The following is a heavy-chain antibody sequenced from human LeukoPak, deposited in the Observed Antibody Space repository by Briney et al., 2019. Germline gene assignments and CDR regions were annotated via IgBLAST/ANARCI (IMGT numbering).Heavy chain of an antibody. Sequence: GGSLRLSCAASGFTFSSYWMNWVRQAPGKGLEWVANIKQDGSEKYYVDSVKGRFTISRDNAKNSLYLQMNSLRVDDTAVYYCARALRWLATDAFDIWGQGTMVTVSS. CDR2: IKQDGSEK. D-gene: IGHD6-19*01. V-gene: IGHV3-7*01. CDR3: ARALRWLATDAFDI. CDR1: GFTFSSYW. J-gene: IGHJ3*02.